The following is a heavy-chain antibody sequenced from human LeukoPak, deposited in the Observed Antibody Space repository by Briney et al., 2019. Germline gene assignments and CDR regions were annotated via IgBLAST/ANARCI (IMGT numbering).Heavy chain of an antibody. V-gene: IGHV4-34*01. Sequence: SETLSLTCAVYGGSFSGYYWSWIRQPPGKGLEWIGEINHSGSTNYNPSLKSRVTISVDTSKNQFSLKLSSVTAADTAVYYCARVVRSIYSGYDQGIDYWGQGTLVTVSS. CDR3: ARVVRSIYSGYDQGIDY. CDR1: GGSFSGYY. J-gene: IGHJ4*02. CDR2: INHSGST. D-gene: IGHD5-12*01.